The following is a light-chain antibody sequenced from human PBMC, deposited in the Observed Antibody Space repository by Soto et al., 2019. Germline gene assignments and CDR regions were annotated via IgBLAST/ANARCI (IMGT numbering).Light chain of an antibody. CDR3: QHYNSYSEA. Sequence: DIQMTQSPSTLSGSVVDRVTITCRAIQTISSWLACYQQKPGKAPKLLIYKASTLKSGVPSRFSGSGSGTEFTLTISSLQPDDFATYDCQHYNSYSEALGQGTKVDIK. CDR1: QTISSW. J-gene: IGKJ1*01. CDR2: KAS. V-gene: IGKV1-5*03.